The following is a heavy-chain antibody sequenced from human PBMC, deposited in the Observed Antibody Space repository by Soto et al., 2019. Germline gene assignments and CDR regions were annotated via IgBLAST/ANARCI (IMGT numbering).Heavy chain of an antibody. V-gene: IGHV4-59*01. D-gene: IGHD2-8*02. J-gene: IGHJ6*03. CDR2: IYYSGST. Sequence: SETLSLTCTVSGGSISSYYWSWIRQPPGKGLEWIGYIYYSGSTNYNPSLKSRVTISVDTSKNQFSLKLSSVTAADTAVYYCVRSTGELVLVIYYYYMDVLGNGTTITVSS. CDR3: VRSTGELVLVIYYYYMDV. CDR1: GGSISSYY.